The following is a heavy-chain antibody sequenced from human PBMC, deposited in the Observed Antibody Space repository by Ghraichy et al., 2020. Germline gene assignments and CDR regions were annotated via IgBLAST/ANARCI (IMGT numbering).Heavy chain of an antibody. J-gene: IGHJ4*02. Sequence: GGSLRLSCAASGFTFSSYAMSWVRQAPGKGLEWVSGISDSDGSTYYADSVKGRFTISRDNSKNTLYLQMNSLRAEDTALYYCAKELIVGATRTPHYFDYWGQGTLVTVSS. CDR3: AKELIVGATRTPHYFDY. V-gene: IGHV3-23*01. CDR1: GFTFSSYA. CDR2: ISDSDGST. D-gene: IGHD1-26*01.